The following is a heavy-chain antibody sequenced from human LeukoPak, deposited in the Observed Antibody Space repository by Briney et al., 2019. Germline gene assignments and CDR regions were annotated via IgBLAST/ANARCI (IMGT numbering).Heavy chain of an antibody. V-gene: IGHV4-34*01. Sequence: SETLSLTCAVYGGSFSGYYWSWIRQPPGKGLEWIGEINHSGSTNYNPSLKSRVTISVDTSKNQFSLKLSSVTAADTAVYYCARARNGGGVHYWGQGTLVTVSS. J-gene: IGHJ4*02. CDR3: ARARNGGGVHY. D-gene: IGHD2-21*01. CDR2: INHSGST. CDR1: GGSFSGYY.